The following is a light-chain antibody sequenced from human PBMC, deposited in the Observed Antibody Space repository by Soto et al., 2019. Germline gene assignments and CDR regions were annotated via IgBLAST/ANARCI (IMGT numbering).Light chain of an antibody. CDR1: QSIGSN. J-gene: IGKJ4*01. Sequence: QLTHSPTSLSASVGDRISISCRATQSIGSNLCWYQQKPGKAPALLIYTASTLQSGVPSRFSGSGSGTDFTLTISSLQPEDFATYYCQQLNSYPLTFGGGTKVDIK. V-gene: IGKV1-9*01. CDR2: TAS. CDR3: QQLNSYPLT.